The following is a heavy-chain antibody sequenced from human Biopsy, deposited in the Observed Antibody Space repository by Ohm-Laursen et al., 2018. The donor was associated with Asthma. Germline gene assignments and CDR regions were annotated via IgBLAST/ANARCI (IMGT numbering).Heavy chain of an antibody. CDR1: GFTFSHYN. D-gene: IGHD3-3*01. CDR2: VSYDGGVA. J-gene: IGHJ4*02. Sequence: SLRLSCAATGFTFSHYNMNWVRQAPGKGLEWVAVVSYDGGVAHYADSMKGRFTISRDNAKSTLYLQMNRLRTDDTAVYFCAKRRGYSDLTDFDHWGQGTLVTVSS. V-gene: IGHV3-30*18. CDR3: AKRRGYSDLTDFDH.